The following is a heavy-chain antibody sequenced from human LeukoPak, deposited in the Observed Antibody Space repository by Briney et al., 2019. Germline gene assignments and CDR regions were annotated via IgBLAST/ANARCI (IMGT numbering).Heavy chain of an antibody. J-gene: IGHJ6*02. CDR2: INAGNGNT. Sequence: GASVKVSCKASGYTFTSYAMHWVRQAPGQRLEWMGWINAGNGNTKYSQKFQGRVTITRDTSASTAYMELSSLRSEDTAVYYCARGGTPVGLCCDNDYYGMDVWGQGTTVTVSS. D-gene: IGHD2-2*02. CDR3: ARGGTPVGLCCDNDYYGMDV. CDR1: GYTFTSYA. V-gene: IGHV1-3*01.